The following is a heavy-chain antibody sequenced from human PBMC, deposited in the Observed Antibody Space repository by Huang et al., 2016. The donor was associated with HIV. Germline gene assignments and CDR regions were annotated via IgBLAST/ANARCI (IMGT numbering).Heavy chain of an antibody. CDR1: GGSFGSSG. D-gene: IGHD3-9*01. J-gene: IGHJ6*04. Sequence: QVHLVQSGAEVKKPGSSVQVSCRASGGSFGSSGFSWVRKAPGQGLEVMGGIMPALKRANSAQKLKGRVTISARASATTVYMELTSLTTEDTAIYYCASGTFYQLWTAYYAGWHYNMDVWGEGTTITVSS. CDR2: IMPALKRA. CDR3: ASGTFYQLWTAYYAGWHYNMDV. V-gene: IGHV1-69*10.